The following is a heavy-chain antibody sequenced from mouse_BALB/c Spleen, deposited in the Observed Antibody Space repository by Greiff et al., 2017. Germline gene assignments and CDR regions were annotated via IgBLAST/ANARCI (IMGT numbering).Heavy chain of an antibody. CDR1: GFTFSSYA. J-gene: IGHJ3*01. Sequence: EVKLVESGGGLVKPGGSLKLSCAASGFTFSSYAMSWVRQSPEKRLEWVAEISSGGSYTYYPDTVTGRFTISRDNAKNTLYLEMSSLRSEDTAMYYCARDQNYDYSWFAYWGQGTLVTVSA. CDR2: ISSGGSYT. CDR3: ARDQNYDYSWFAY. D-gene: IGHD2-4*01. V-gene: IGHV5-9-4*01.